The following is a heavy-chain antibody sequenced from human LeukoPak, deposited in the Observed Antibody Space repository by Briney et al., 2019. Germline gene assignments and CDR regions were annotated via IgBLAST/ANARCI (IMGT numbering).Heavy chain of an antibody. Sequence: GGSLRLSCAASGFTFSSYWMHWVRQAPGKGLVWVSRINSDGSSTSYADSVKGRFTISRGNAKNTVYLQMNSLRAEDTAVYYCARVQNEWQLLPGFDYWGQGTLVTVSS. J-gene: IGHJ4*02. CDR2: INSDGSST. D-gene: IGHD1-26*01. CDR1: GFTFSSYW. CDR3: ARVQNEWQLLPGFDY. V-gene: IGHV3-74*01.